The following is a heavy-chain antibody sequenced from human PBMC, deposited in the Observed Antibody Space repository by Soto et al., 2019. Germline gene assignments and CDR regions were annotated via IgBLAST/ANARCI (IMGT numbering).Heavy chain of an antibody. J-gene: IGHJ4*02. D-gene: IGHD3-9*01. V-gene: IGHV1-46*01. Sequence: ASVKVSCKASGYTFTSYYMHWVRQAPGQGLEWMGIINPSGGSTSYAQKFQGRVTMTRDTSTSTVYMELSSLRSEDTAVYYCARDFPPDADILTPTSFDYWGQGTLVTVSS. CDR1: GYTFTSYY. CDR2: INPSGGST. CDR3: ARDFPPDADILTPTSFDY.